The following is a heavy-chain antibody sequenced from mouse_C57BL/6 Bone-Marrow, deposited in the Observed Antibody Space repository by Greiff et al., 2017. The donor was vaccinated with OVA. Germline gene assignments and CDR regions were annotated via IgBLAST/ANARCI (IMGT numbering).Heavy chain of an antibody. Sequence: EVQLQQSGPELVKPGASVKMSCKASGYTFTDYHMHWVKQSHGKSLEWIGYFNPYNGGTSYNQKFKGKATLTVNKSSSTDYVELRSLTSEDSAVYYCARRDDATVVAAMDCWGQGASVTVSS. CDR1: GYTFTDYH. D-gene: IGHD1-1*01. CDR2: FNPYNGGT. V-gene: IGHV1-22*01. J-gene: IGHJ4*01. CDR3: ARRDDATVVAAMDC.